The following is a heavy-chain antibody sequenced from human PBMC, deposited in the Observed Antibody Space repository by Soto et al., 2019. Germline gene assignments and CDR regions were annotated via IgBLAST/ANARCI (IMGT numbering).Heavy chain of an antibody. CDR3: VASGVVVTAIRNWFDP. Sequence: QVQLVQSGAEVKKPGSSVKVSCKASGGTFSSYAISWVRQAPGQGLEWMGGIIPIFGTANYAQKFQVRVTITADESTSTAYMELSSLRSEDTAVYYCVASGVVVTAIRNWFDPWGQGTLVTVSS. CDR2: IIPIFGTA. D-gene: IGHD2-21*02. V-gene: IGHV1-69*01. J-gene: IGHJ5*02. CDR1: GGTFSSYA.